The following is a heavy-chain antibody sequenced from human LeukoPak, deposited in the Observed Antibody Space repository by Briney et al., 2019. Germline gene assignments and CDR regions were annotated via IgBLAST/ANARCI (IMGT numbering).Heavy chain of an antibody. J-gene: IGHJ4*02. CDR1: GFTFDDYG. Sequence: GGSLRLSCAASGFTFDDYGMSWVRQAPGKGLEWVSGINWSGGSTGYADSVKGRFTISRDNAKNTLYLQMNSLRAEDTAVYYCARGLVATTPFDYWGQGTLVTVSS. CDR3: ARGLVATTPFDY. V-gene: IGHV3-20*04. D-gene: IGHD5-12*01. CDR2: INWSGGST.